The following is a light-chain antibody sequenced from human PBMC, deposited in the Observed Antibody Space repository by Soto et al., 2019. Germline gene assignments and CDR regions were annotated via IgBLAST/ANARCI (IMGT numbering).Light chain of an antibody. J-gene: IGKJ4*01. CDR1: QSMSDN. CDR2: GAS. CDR3: QQYNNWPPLT. Sequence: EIVMTQSPATLSVSPGERATLSCRASQSMSDNLAWYQQKPGQAPRLLIYGASTMATGIPARFSGSGSGTEFTITISSLQSEDFAVYYCQQYNNWPPLTFGGGTKVEIK. V-gene: IGKV3-15*01.